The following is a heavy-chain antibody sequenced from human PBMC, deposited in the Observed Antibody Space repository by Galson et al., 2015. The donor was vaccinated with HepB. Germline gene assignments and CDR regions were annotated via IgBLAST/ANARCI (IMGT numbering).Heavy chain of an antibody. CDR1: FSSYT. CDR2: IIPILGIA. V-gene: IGHV1-69*02. Sequence: FSSYTISWVRQAPGHGLEWMGRIIPILGIANYAQKFQGRVTITADKSTSTAYMELSSLRSEDTAVYYCARPGYSYGHPIKAFDYWGQGTLVTVSS. CDR3: ARPGYSYGHPIKAFDY. J-gene: IGHJ4*02. D-gene: IGHD5-18*01.